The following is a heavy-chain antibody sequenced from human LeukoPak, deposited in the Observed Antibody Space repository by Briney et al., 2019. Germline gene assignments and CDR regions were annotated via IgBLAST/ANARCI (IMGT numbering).Heavy chain of an antibody. CDR1: VFTFSSYW. J-gene: IGHJ4*02. V-gene: IGHV3-74*01. D-gene: IGHD1-14*01. CDR2: INSDGSTT. CDR3: ARNQGSDLDY. Sequence: GGSLRLSCAASVFTFSSYWMHWVRQAPGKGLVWVSRINSDGSTTTYADSVKGRFTISRDNAKNTLYLQMNSLRAEDTAVYYCARNQGSDLDYWGQGTLVTVSS.